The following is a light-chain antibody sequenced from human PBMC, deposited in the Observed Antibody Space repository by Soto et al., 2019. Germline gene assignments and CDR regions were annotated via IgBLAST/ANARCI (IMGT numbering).Light chain of an antibody. V-gene: IGKV1-16*01. J-gene: IGKJ1*01. CDR3: QQYHSYWT. CDR2: ASS. CDR1: QSISTY. Sequence: DIQMTQSPSSLSASVGNRVTITCRASQSISTYLNWYQKKPGKAPKFLIYASSSLQSGVPSRFRGSGSGTEFTLTISSLQTDDFSTYYCQQYHSYWTFGQGTKVDI.